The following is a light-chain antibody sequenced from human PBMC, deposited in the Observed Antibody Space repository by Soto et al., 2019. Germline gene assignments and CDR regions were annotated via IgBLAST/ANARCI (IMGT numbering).Light chain of an antibody. CDR1: QSISIW. J-gene: IGKJ1*01. CDR2: RAS. V-gene: IGKV1-5*03. Sequence: DIQMTQSPSTLSASVGDRVTITCRASQSISIWLAWYQQKPGKAPKLLIYRASSLESGIPSRFSGSASGTEFTLTISSLQPDDFATYYCQQYNTYAWTFGQGTNVDIK. CDR3: QQYNTYAWT.